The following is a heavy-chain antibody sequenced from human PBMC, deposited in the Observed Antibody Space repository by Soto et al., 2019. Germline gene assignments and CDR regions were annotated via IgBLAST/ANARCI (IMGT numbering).Heavy chain of an antibody. CDR2: IDDLLYNDAT. V-gene: IGHV1-18*01. CDR1: GYTLDNYA. CDR3: ARGTKGAGGWYFDL. J-gene: IGHJ2*01. D-gene: IGHD2-8*01. Sequence: QIQVVQSEVEVKRPGASVRISCKASGYTLDNYAITWVRQAPRQGLAWMGWIDDLLYNDATNYARKFQGRITKSRDTSTKTVYTDLGSLRSDDTAIYYCARGTKGAGGWYFDLWGRGTLVVVSS.